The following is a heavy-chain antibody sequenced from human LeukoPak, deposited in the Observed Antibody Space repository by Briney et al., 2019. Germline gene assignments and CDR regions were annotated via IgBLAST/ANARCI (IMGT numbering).Heavy chain of an antibody. CDR2: GYYTGST. CDR1: GDSISSYY. V-gene: IGHV4-59*01. J-gene: IGHJ4*02. D-gene: IGHD3-22*01. CDR3: ARGFYDSRGYSNPFDH. Sequence: SETLSLTCTVSGDSISSYYWSWIRQLPGRGLEWIGYGYYTGSTKYNPSLQSRVTISVDTSKNQFSQKLTSVTAADTAVYYCARGFYDSRGYSNPFDHYSQGTLVTVSS.